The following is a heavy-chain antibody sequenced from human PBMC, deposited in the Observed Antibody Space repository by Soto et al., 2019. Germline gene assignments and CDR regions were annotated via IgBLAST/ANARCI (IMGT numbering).Heavy chain of an antibody. CDR3: VKDLLNWNPKRVFDY. Sequence: GGSHSLSCSASGFSFSGYAMHWVRQAPGKGLEYVSAISSNGGSTYYADSVKGRFTISRDNSKNTLYLQMSSLRAEDTAVYYCVKDLLNWNPKRVFDYWGQGTLVTVSS. V-gene: IGHV3-64D*06. CDR1: GFSFSGYA. J-gene: IGHJ4*02. CDR2: ISSNGGST. D-gene: IGHD1-1*01.